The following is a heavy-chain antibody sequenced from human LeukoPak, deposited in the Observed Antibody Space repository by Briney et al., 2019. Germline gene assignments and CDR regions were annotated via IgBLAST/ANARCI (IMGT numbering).Heavy chain of an antibody. Sequence: GSLRLSCSASGFTFGGSDMHWIRQSIGKGLEWVSAIGPAGDTYYSDSVKGRFIVSRENAKNSLHLHLNNLRAGDTALYYCARDSMGCFDIWGQGTMVTVSP. CDR3: ARDSMGCFDI. J-gene: IGHJ3*02. D-gene: IGHD3-3*02. CDR2: IGPAGDT. CDR1: GFTFGGSD. V-gene: IGHV3-13*01.